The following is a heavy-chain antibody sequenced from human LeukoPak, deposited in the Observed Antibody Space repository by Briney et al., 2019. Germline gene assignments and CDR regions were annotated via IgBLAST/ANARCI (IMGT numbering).Heavy chain of an antibody. D-gene: IGHD1-26*01. V-gene: IGHV5-51*01. J-gene: IGHJ6*03. CDR3: ARHRGGAKGLEFYYHMDV. Sequence: GESLKLSCKGSGYRFTNYWIGWVRQVPGKGLEWMGFIDPDDSQTKYSPSFQGQVTISADKSINTIYVQWNSLKPSDTAIYFCARHRGGAKGLEFYYHMDVWGKGTTVIVS. CDR2: IDPDDSQT. CDR1: GYRFTNYW.